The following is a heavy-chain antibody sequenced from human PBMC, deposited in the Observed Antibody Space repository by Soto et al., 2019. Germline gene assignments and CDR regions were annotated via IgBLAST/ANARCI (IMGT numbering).Heavy chain of an antibody. J-gene: IGHJ4*02. CDR3: LKDYGWTTGPGTGYFDS. D-gene: IGHD6-13*01. V-gene: IGHV3-30*18. Sequence: PGGSLRLSCAAAGFTFSRHAMYWVRQAPGKGLEWVSVISFDGGIKYYADAVKGRFAISRDTPKTTLYLQMKSLRVVDTLVYFFLKDYGWTTGPGTGYFDSWGQGTLVTVSS. CDR1: GFTFSRHA. CDR2: ISFDGGIK.